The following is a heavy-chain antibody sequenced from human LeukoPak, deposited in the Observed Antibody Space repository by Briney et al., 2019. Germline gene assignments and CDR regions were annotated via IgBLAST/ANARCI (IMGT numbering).Heavy chain of an antibody. Sequence: ASVKVSCKASGYTFTSYGISWVRQAPGQGLEWMGRINPNSGGTNYAQKFQGRVTMTRDTSISTAYMELSRLRSDDTAVYYCARDSAVITEEMAWWGQGTLVTVSS. CDR1: GYTFTSYG. CDR3: ARDSAVITEEMAW. D-gene: IGHD5-24*01. CDR2: INPNSGGT. V-gene: IGHV1-2*06. J-gene: IGHJ4*02.